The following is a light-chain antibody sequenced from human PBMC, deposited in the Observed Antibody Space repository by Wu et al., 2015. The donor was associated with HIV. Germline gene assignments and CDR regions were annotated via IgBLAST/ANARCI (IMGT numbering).Light chain of an antibody. J-gene: IGKJ2*01. CDR1: QLIANA. V-gene: IGKV1-13*02. Sequence: AIQLTQSPSSLSASVGDRVTITCRASQLIANAVAWYQQKPGKPPKLLIFDASNLQSGVPSSFSGSGSGTHFTLTISSLQPDDFATYYCQQYNSYSQTFGQGTKLEIK. CDR2: DAS. CDR3: QQYNSYSQT.